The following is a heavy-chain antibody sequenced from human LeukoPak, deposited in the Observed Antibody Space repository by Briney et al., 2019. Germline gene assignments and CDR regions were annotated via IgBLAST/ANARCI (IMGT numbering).Heavy chain of an antibody. CDR3: ARLTALAGHRGAFDI. J-gene: IGHJ3*02. D-gene: IGHD6-19*01. V-gene: IGHV4-39*01. CDR1: GGSISSTNYY. CDR2: IYYNGNT. Sequence: SSETLSLTCTVSGGSISSTNYYWGWIRQSPGKGLEWIATIYYNGNTFYNPSLRSRVALSIDMSKSQFSLHLSSVTAADTAVYYCARLTALAGHRGAFDIWAQGHWSPSLQ.